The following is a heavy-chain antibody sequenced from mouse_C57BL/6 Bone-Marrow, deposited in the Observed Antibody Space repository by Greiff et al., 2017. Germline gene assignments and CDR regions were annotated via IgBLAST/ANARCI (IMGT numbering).Heavy chain of an antibody. V-gene: IGHV1-64*01. CDR2: IHPNSGST. CDR1: GYTFTSYW. Sequence: QVQLQQPGAELVKPGASVKLSCKASGYTFTSYWMHRVKQRPGQGLEWIGMIHPNSGSTNYNEKFKSKATLTVDKSSSTAYMQLSSLTSEDSAVYYCARHFYWYFDVWGTGTTVTVSS. CDR3: ARHFYWYFDV. J-gene: IGHJ1*03.